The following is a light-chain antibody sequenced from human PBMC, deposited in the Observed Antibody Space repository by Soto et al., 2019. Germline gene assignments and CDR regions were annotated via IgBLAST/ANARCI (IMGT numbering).Light chain of an antibody. CDR3: QQYGRSPPIT. J-gene: IGKJ3*01. Sequence: EIVLTQSPGTLSLSPGERATLSCRASQSVSSSYLAWYQQKPGQAPRLLIYSASSRATGIPDRFSGSGSGTDFSLTISKLEPEGFAVYYCQQYGRSPPITFGPGTKVHIE. CDR1: QSVSSSY. CDR2: SAS. V-gene: IGKV3-20*01.